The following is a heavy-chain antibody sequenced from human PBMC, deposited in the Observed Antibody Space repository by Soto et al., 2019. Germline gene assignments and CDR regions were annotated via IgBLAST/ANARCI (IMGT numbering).Heavy chain of an antibody. J-gene: IGHJ5*02. CDR1: GFTFSSYS. CDR2: ISSSSSTI. D-gene: IGHD4-17*01. V-gene: IGHV3-48*01. CDR3: ARSVRYGDYLNGFDP. Sequence: EVQLVESGGGLVQPGGSLRLSCAASGFTFSSYSMNWVRQAPGKGLEWVSYISSSSSTIYYADAVKGRFTISRDNAKNSLYLQMNSLRAEDTAVYYCARSVRYGDYLNGFDPWGQGTLVTVSS.